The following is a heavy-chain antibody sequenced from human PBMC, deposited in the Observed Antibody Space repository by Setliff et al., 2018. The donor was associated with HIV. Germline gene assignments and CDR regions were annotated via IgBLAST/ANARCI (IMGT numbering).Heavy chain of an antibody. D-gene: IGHD1-26*01. CDR1: GVSTISSSSSYY. CDR3: AKEGNSVDNWLDP. J-gene: IGHJ5*02. V-gene: IGHV4-31*03. CDR2: IYHTGKT. Sequence: SETLSLTCIVSGVSTISSSSSYYWGWIRQPPGKGLEWIGYIYHTGKTYYNPSLQSRIIMSLDMSQNQFSLKLSSVTAADTAVYYCAKEGNSVDNWLDPWGPGTLVTVSS.